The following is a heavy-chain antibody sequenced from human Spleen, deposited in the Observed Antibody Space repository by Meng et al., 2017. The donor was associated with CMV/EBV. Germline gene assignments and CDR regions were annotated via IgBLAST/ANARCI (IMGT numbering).Heavy chain of an antibody. CDR1: GFSLSSNA. J-gene: IGHJ4*02. V-gene: IGHV3-23*01. D-gene: IGHD4-11*01. Sequence: EVQLLESGGGLVQPGGSLRLSCAVSGFSLSSNAMSWVRQAPGKGLEWVSALSGSGVTTYYPDSVKGRFTISRDNSKNTLYLQMNSLRVEDTAIYYCAKHRYTNSLMFDYWGQGPLVTVDS. CDR3: AKHRYTNSLMFDY. CDR2: LSGSGVTT.